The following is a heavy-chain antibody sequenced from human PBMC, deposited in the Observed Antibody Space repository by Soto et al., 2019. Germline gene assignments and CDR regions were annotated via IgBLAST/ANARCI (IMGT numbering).Heavy chain of an antibody. CDR3: ARERGIAAAGTADRSFDP. Sequence: ASVKVSCKASGYTFTGYYMHWVRQAPGQGLEWMGWINPNSGGTNYAQKFQGRVTMTRDTSISTAYMELSRLRSDDTAVYYCARERGIAAAGTADRSFDPWAQGTLVTVSS. CDR2: INPNSGGT. J-gene: IGHJ5*02. CDR1: GYTFTGYY. D-gene: IGHD6-13*01. V-gene: IGHV1-2*02.